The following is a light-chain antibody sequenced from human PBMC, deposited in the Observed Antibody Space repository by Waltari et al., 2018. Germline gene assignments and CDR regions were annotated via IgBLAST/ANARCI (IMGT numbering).Light chain of an antibody. J-gene: IGKJ1*01. CDR1: QSISHY. CDR3: QQSYSSPWT. Sequence: DIQMTQSPSSLSASVGDRVTITCRASQSISHYLNWYQQKPLKAPKLLMFAASGLQSGVPSSFIGSGAGTDFTLTINNLQPEDFATYYCQQSYSSPWTFGQGTSVEIK. V-gene: IGKV1-39*01. CDR2: AAS.